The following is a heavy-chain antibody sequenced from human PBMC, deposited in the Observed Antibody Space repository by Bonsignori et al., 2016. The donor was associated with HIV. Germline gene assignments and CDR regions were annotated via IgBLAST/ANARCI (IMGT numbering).Heavy chain of an antibody. Sequence: WIRQPPGKGLEWIGSIYHSGSTYYNPSLKSRVTISVDTSKNQFSLKLSSVTAADTAVYYCARQYSSSWYLDYWGQGTLVTVSS. CDR3: ARQYSSSWYLDY. J-gene: IGHJ4*02. CDR2: IYHSGST. D-gene: IGHD6-13*01. V-gene: IGHV4-38-2*01.